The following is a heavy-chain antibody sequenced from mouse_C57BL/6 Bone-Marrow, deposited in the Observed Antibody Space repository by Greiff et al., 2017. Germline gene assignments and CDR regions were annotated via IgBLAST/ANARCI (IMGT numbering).Heavy chain of an antibody. V-gene: IGHV1-15*01. D-gene: IGHD2-1*01. CDR2: IDPETGGT. Sequence: QVQLKESGAELVRPGASVTLSCKASGYTFTDYEMHWVKQTPVHGLEWIGAIDPETGGTAYNQKFKGKAILTADKSSSTAYMELRSLTSEDSAVYYCTRDGNLRDYWGQGTTLTVSS. CDR1: GYTFTDYE. CDR3: TRDGNLRDY. J-gene: IGHJ2*01.